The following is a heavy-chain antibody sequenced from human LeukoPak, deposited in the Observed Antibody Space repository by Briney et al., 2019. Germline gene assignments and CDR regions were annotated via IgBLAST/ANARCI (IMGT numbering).Heavy chain of an antibody. CDR3: ARGRYCSSTSCYVPTFAYYYYYMDV. J-gene: IGHJ6*03. D-gene: IGHD2-2*01. Sequence: ASVKVSCKASGYTFTSYDINWVRQATGQGLEWMGWMNPNSGNTGYAQKFRGRVTMTRNTSISTAYMELSSLRSEDTAVYYCARGRYCSSTSCYVPTFAYYYYYMDVWGKGTTVTVSS. V-gene: IGHV1-8*01. CDR1: GYTFTSYD. CDR2: MNPNSGNT.